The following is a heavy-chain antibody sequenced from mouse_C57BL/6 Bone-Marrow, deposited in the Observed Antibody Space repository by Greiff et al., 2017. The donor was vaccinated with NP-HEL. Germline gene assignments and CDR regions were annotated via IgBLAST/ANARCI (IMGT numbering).Heavy chain of an antibody. CDR3: AREGSSYLGYYFDY. Sequence: QVQLQQPGAELVKPGASVKMSCKASGYTFTSYWITWVKQRPGQGLEWIGDIYPGSGSTNYNEKFKSKATLTVDTSSSTAYMQLSSLTSEDSAVYYGAREGSSYLGYYFDYWGQGTTLTVSS. CDR1: GYTFTSYW. CDR2: IYPGSGST. D-gene: IGHD1-1*01. V-gene: IGHV1-55*01. J-gene: IGHJ2*01.